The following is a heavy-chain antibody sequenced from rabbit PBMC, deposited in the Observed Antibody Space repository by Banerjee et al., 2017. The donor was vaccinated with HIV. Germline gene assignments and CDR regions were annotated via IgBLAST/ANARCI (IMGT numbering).Heavy chain of an antibody. CDR2: INTATGKP. CDR1: RFDFNSGG. Sequence: QEHLVESGGGLVQPGGSLTLSCKASRFDFNSGGVSWVRQAPGKGLEWIACINTATGKPVYATWAKGRFTISTTSSTTVTLQMTSLTAADTATYFCARDLAGAIGWNFYLWGPGTLVTVS. J-gene: IGHJ4*01. CDR3: ARDLAGAIGWNFYL. D-gene: IGHD4-1*01. V-gene: IGHV1S45*01.